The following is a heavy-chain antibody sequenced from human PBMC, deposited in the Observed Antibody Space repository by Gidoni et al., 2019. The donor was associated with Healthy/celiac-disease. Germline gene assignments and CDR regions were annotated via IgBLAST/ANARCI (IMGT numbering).Heavy chain of an antibody. Sequence: EVKKPGSSVKVSCKASGGTFSSYAISGVRQAPGQGLEWMGGIIPIFGTANYAQTFQGRVTITADESTSTAYMELSSLRSEDTAVYYCAREGVVGASFDPMGWFDPWGQGTLVTVSS. CDR3: AREGVVGASFDPMGWFDP. J-gene: IGHJ5*02. D-gene: IGHD1-26*01. CDR2: IIPIFGTA. V-gene: IGHV1-69*01. CDR1: GGTFSSYA.